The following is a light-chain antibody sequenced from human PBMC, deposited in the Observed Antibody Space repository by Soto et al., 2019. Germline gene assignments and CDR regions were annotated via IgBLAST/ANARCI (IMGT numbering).Light chain of an antibody. Sequence: QAVVTQPPSASGTPGQRVTISCSGSSSNIGSNYVYWYQQLPGTATKLLIYSNNHRPSGVPDRFSGSKSGTSASLAISGLRSEDEAEDYCAAWAYSLSGHVVFGGGTKLTVL. CDR3: AAWAYSLSGHVV. CDR1: SSNIGSNY. V-gene: IGLV1-47*02. CDR2: SNN. J-gene: IGLJ2*01.